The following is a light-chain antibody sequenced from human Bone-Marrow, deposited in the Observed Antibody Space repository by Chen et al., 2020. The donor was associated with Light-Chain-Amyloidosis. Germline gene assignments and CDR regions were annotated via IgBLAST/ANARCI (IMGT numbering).Light chain of an antibody. V-gene: IGLV1-51*02. CDR3: ATWDSSLTVWM. J-gene: IGLJ3*02. CDR2: ENN. CDR1: NSNIGINY. Sequence: QSVLTPPPSVSAAQGQKVTISCSGSNSNIGINYVSLYQQLPGTSPKLLIYENNQRPSEIPDRFSGSKSGTSAALGVAGLQTGDEDDYYCATWDSSLTVWMFGGGTKLTVL.